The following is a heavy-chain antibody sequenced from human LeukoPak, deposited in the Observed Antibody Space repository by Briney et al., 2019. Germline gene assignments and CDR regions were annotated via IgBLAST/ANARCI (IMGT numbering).Heavy chain of an antibody. V-gene: IGHV3-30-3*01. D-gene: IGHD2-2*01. Sequence: GRSLRLSCAASGFTFSSYAMHWVRQAPGKGLEWVAVISYDGSNKYYADSVKGRITISRDNSKNTLYLQMNSLRAEDTAVYYCARDWVVVVPAAIQSDYWGQGTLVTVSS. CDR3: ARDWVVVVPAAIQSDY. J-gene: IGHJ4*02. CDR2: ISYDGSNK. CDR1: GFTFSSYA.